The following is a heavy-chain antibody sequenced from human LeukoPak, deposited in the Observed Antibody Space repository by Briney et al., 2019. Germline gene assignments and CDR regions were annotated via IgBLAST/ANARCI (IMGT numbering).Heavy chain of an antibody. J-gene: IGHJ4*02. CDR3: AREPIVGATLDY. CDR1: GGSISSYY. CDR2: VYYSGST. V-gene: IGHV4-59*13. D-gene: IGHD1-26*01. Sequence: SETLSLTCTISGGSISSYYWNWIRQPPGKGLEWIGYVYYSGSTHYNPSLKSRVTISIDTSKNQFSLKLNSVTAADTAVYYCAREPIVGATLDYWGQGTLVTVSS.